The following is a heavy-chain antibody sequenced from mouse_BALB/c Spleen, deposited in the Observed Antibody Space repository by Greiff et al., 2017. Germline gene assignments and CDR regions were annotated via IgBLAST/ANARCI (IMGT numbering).Heavy chain of an antibody. CDR2: ISSGSSTI. V-gene: IGHV5-17*02. J-gene: IGHJ4*01. D-gene: IGHD1-1*01. CDR3: ARVAYGYAMDY. CDR1: GFTFSSFG. Sequence: EVQLQESGGGLVQPGGSRKLSCAASGFTFSSFGMHWVRQAPEKGLEWVAYISSGSSTIYYADTVKGRFTISRDNPKNTLFLQMTSLRSEDTAMYYCARVAYGYAMDYWGQGTSVTVSS.